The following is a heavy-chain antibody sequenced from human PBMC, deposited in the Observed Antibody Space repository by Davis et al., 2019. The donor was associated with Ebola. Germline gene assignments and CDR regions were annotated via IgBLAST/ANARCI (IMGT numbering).Heavy chain of an antibody. CDR2: IYYTGST. J-gene: IGHJ4*02. CDR3: ARLLGPDDY. D-gene: IGHD2/OR15-2a*01. V-gene: IGHV4-59*08. CDR1: GASISSYY. Sequence: MPSETLSLTCSVSGASISSYYWSWIRQPPGKGLEWIGYIYYTGSTNYNPSLKSRVTISVDTSKNQFSLKLSSVTAADTAVYYCARLLGPDDYRGQGTLVTVSS.